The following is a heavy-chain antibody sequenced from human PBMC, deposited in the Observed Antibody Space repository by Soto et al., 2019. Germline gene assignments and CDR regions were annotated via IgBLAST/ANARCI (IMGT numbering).Heavy chain of an antibody. Sequence: PSETLSLTCTVSGGSISSGDYYWSWIRQPPEKGLEWIGYIYYSGSANYNPSLKSRVTISVDTSKNQFSLKLSSVTAADTAMYYCARDQLLRSSEIYDYHYYGLDVWGQGTTVTVSS. CDR2: IYYSGSA. D-gene: IGHD3-10*01. CDR1: GGSISSGDYY. CDR3: ARDQLLRSSEIYDYHYYGLDV. J-gene: IGHJ6*02. V-gene: IGHV4-30-4*01.